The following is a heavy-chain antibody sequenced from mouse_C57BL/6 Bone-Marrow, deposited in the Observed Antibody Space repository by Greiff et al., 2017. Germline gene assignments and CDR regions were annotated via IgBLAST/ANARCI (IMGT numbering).Heavy chain of an antibody. CDR2: IYPGDGDT. Sequence: VQLQQSGPELVKPGASVKISCKASGYAFSSSWMNWVKQRPGQGLAWIGRIYPGDGDTNYNGKFKGKATLTADQSSSTAYMQLSSLTSEDSAVDYGARGGGGEPGYFDVWGTGTTVTVSS. CDR3: ARGGGGEPGYFDV. D-gene: IGHD1-1*02. CDR1: GYAFSSSW. V-gene: IGHV1-82*01. J-gene: IGHJ1*03.